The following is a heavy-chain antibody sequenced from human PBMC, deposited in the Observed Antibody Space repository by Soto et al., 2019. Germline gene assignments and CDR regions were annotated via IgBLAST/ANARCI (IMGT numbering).Heavy chain of an antibody. J-gene: IGHJ6*02. V-gene: IGHV4-34*01. CDR1: GGPFSGYY. CDR3: ARMLGVVIISDYYYYGMDV. Sequence: SQTLSITCAVYGGPFSGYYWSWIRQPPGKGLEWIGEINHSGSTNYNPSLKSRVTVSVDRSKYQFSLKLSSVTAADTAVYYCARMLGVVIISDYYYYGMDVCGQGTTVTVSS. D-gene: IGHD3-3*01. CDR2: INHSGST.